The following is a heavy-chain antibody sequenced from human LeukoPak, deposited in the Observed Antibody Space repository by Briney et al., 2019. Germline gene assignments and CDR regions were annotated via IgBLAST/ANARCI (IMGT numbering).Heavy chain of an antibody. CDR3: AKGVVDYYDSSGYYPSDL. Sequence: PGGSLRLSCAGSGFTINSYAMTWVRQAPGKGLKWVSGISGSGGTTYYADSVKGRFTISRDNYNNTLYLQMSNMRVEDTAVYFCAKGVVDYYDSSGYYPSDLWGQGTLVTVSS. J-gene: IGHJ5*02. CDR2: ISGSGGTT. D-gene: IGHD3-22*01. CDR1: GFTINSYA. V-gene: IGHV3-23*01.